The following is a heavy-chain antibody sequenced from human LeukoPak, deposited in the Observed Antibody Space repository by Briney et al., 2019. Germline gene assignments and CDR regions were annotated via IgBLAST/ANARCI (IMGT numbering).Heavy chain of an antibody. D-gene: IGHD5-18*01. Sequence: SETLSLTCAVSGVSISSSNWWSWVRQPPGKGLEWIGEIYHSGSTNYNPSLKSRVTISVDKPKNQFSLKLSSVTAADTAVYYCARDHPRRGYSYGYNYYYGMDVWAKGPRSPSP. CDR2: IYHSGST. CDR3: ARDHPRRGYSYGYNYYYGMDV. V-gene: IGHV4-4*02. J-gene: IGHJ6*02. CDR1: GVSISSSNW.